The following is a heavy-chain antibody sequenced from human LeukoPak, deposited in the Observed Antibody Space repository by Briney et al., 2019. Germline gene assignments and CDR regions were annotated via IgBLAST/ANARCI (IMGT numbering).Heavy chain of an antibody. Sequence: SETLSRTCAVSGGSFSGYYWSWIRQPPGKGLEWIGEISHSGSTNYSPSLKSRVTISVDTSKNQSSLNLSSVTAADTAVYYCARALVRATMVWYFDLWGRGTLVTVSS. D-gene: IGHD5-12*01. CDR3: ARALVRATMVWYFDL. CDR1: GGSFSGYY. J-gene: IGHJ2*01. CDR2: ISHSGST. V-gene: IGHV4-34*01.